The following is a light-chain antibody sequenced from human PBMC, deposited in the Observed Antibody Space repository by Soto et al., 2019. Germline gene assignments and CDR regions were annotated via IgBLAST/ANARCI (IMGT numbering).Light chain of an antibody. V-gene: IGLV1-44*01. CDR2: SNN. CDR1: SSNIGSYT. J-gene: IGLJ2*01. Sequence: QSVLTQPPSTSGTPGQRVTISGSGSSSNIGSYTVNWYQQVPGTAPKLLISSNNQRPSGVPDRFSGSKSGTSASLAISGLQSDDEADYYCATWDDSLNGHVVFGGGTKLTVL. CDR3: ATWDDSLNGHVV.